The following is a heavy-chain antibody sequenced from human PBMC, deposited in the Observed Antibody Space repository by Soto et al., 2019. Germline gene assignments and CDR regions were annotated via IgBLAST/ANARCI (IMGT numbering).Heavy chain of an antibody. CDR2: IYYTGST. CDR1: GGSFSSDY. J-gene: IGHJ4*02. Sequence: ASETLSLTCTVSGGSFSSDYWGWIRQPPGKGLEWIGYIYYTGSTNYNPSLKSRVTISVDTPKNQFSLKLDSVTAADTAVYYCVRHAYSSVWYRYRIDYWGQGTVVTVSS. D-gene: IGHD6-19*01. CDR3: VRHAYSSVWYRYRIDY. V-gene: IGHV4-59*08.